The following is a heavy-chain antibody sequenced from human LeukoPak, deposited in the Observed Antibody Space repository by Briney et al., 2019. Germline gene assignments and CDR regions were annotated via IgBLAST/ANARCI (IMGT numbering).Heavy chain of an antibody. CDR3: ASMNVEMATIDY. D-gene: IGHD5-24*01. CDR1: GFTFSSHD. J-gene: IGHJ4*02. CDR2: ITTATSSYI. Sequence: GGSLRLSCAASGFTFSSHDMNWVRQAPGKGLEWVSSITTATSSYIYYADSVKGRFTISRDDAKNSLYLQMNSLRAEDTAVYYCASMNVEMATIDYWGQGTLVTVSS. V-gene: IGHV3-21*01.